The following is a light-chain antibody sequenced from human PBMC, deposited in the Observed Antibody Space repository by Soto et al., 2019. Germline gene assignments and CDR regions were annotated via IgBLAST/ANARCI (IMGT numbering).Light chain of an antibody. CDR3: QSYDSSLSHWL. CDR2: GNS. J-gene: IGLJ3*02. Sequence: QSVLTQPPSVSGAPGQRVTISCSGTSSNIGAGYDVHWYQQLPGTAPKLLIYGNSNRLSGVPDRFSGSKSGTSASVAITGLQAEDEADYYCQSYDSSLSHWLFGGGTKVTVL. CDR1: SSNIGAGYD. V-gene: IGLV1-40*01.